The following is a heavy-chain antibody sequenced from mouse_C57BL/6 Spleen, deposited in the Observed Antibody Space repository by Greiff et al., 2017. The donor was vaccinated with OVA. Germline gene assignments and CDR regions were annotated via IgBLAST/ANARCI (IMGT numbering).Heavy chain of an antibody. CDR2: IDPEDGDT. D-gene: IGHD1-1*01. V-gene: IGHV14-1*01. Sequence: VQLQQSGAELVRPGASVKLSCTASGFNFKDYYMHWVKQRPEQGLEWIGRIDPEDGDTEYAPKFQGKATLTADTSSNTAYLQLSSLTSEDTAVYYCTTDYGSSSSGFAYWGQGTLVTVSA. J-gene: IGHJ3*01. CDR3: TTDYGSSSSGFAY. CDR1: GFNFKDYY.